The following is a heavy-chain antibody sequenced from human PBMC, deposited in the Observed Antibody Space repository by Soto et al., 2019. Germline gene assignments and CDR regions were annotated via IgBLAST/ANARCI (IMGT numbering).Heavy chain of an antibody. V-gene: IGHV4-61*01. CDR1: GGPLSSGSYY. J-gene: IGHJ5*02. CDR3: ARAASPYFDFLSAFHP. Sequence: QVLLQESGPGLVKPSETLSLTCTVSGGPLSSGSYYWSWIRQSPGQGLEWIGYLYYSGTTKYHPSLKSRVSISVESCKNQFSLRLTSLSAADTAVYYCARAASPYFDFLSAFHPWGQGTLVTVSS. D-gene: IGHD3-9*01. CDR2: LYYSGTT.